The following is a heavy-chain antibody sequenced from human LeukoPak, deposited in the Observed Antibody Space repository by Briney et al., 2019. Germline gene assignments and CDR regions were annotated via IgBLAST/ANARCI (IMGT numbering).Heavy chain of an antibody. V-gene: IGHV3-30*18. CDR1: GFTFSNYG. D-gene: IGHD5-24*01. J-gene: IGHJ2*01. CDR2: ISYDGSKK. CDR3: AKDIALAATSYWYFDL. Sequence: PGGSLRLSCAASGFTFSNYGMHWVRQAPGKGLEWVAVISYDGSKKYYEDSVKGRFTISRDNSKNTLYLQMNSLRIEDTAVYYCAKDIALAATSYWYFDLWGRGMLVAVSS.